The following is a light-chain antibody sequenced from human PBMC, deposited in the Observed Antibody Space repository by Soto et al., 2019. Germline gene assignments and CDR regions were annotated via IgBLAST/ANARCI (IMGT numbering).Light chain of an antibody. Sequence: DIVMTQSPLSLPVTPGEPASISCTSSQSLLHSNGNNYFDWYLQKPGQSPQLLIYLGSNRASGVPDRFSGSGSGTDFTLKISRVEAEDVGVYYCMQARQTPRTFGQGTKVEIK. CDR3: MQARQTPRT. CDR1: QSLLHSNGNNY. CDR2: LGS. J-gene: IGKJ1*01. V-gene: IGKV2-28*01.